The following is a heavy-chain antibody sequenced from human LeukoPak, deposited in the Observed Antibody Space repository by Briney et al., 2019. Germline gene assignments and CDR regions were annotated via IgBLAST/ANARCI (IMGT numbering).Heavy chain of an antibody. V-gene: IGHV4-59*01. CDR2: IYYSGST. CDR1: GGSISSYY. CDR3: ARSVGGYSYYHLDY. J-gene: IGHJ4*02. D-gene: IGHD5-18*01. Sequence: SETLSLTCTVSGGSISSYYWSWIRQPPGKGLEWIGYIYYSGSTNYNPSLKSRVTISVDTSKNQLSLKLSSVTAADTAVYYCARSVGGYSYYHLDYWGQGTLVTVSS.